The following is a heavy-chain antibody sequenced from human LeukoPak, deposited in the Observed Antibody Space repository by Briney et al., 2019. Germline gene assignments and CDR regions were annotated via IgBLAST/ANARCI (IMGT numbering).Heavy chain of an antibody. Sequence: QPGGSLRLSCAASGFIFSGYEFNWVRQAPGKGLEWVSYISAGGTTIYYAESVKGRFTVSRDNAKNPLYLQMNSLRTEDTAVYYCAREAPSCLGDCNDHWGQGTLVTVSS. D-gene: IGHD2-21*02. V-gene: IGHV3-48*03. CDR3: AREAPSCLGDCNDH. CDR1: GFIFSGYE. CDR2: ISAGGTTI. J-gene: IGHJ4*02.